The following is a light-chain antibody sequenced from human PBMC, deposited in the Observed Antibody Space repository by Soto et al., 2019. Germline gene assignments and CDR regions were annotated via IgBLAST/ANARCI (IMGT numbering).Light chain of an antibody. V-gene: IGKV2-28*01. J-gene: IGKJ4*01. Sequence: IVMTQSPLSLPVTPGEPASISCRSSQSLLHSNGYNYLDWYLQKPGQSPQLLIYLGSNRASGVPDRFSSSGSGTDFTLKISRVEAEDVGVYYCMQALQTPLTFGGGTKVEIK. CDR2: LGS. CDR1: QSLLHSNGYNY. CDR3: MQALQTPLT.